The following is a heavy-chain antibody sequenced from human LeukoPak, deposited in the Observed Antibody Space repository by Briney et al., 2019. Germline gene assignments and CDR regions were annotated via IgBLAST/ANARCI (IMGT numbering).Heavy chain of an antibody. J-gene: IGHJ4*02. CDR3: AQDLGHDKLIVPGH. CDR1: GYTFTGYY. CDR2: INTYSGDT. D-gene: IGHD2/OR15-2a*01. V-gene: IGHV1-2*02. Sequence: ASVKVSCKASGYTFTGYYMHWVRQAPGQRLEWVGWINTYSGDTTYAEPFQGRVTMTRDKSINTAYMELSRLRSDETPVYYCAQDLGHDKLIVPGHWGQGTLVTVSS.